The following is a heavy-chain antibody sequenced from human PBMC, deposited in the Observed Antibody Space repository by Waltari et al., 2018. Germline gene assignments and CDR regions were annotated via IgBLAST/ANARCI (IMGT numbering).Heavy chain of an antibody. V-gene: IGHV3-7*03. J-gene: IGHJ4*02. CDR2: IKYDGRAT. D-gene: IGHD2-2*01. CDR3: ARGSPGYVRVWDS. CDR1: GFSFSAYW. Sequence: EVQLTESGGGLVQPGGSLRLSCAASGFSFSAYWMTWVRQAPGKGLEGVANIKYDGRATYHADSVNGRFSISRDNAKNSLYLQMNSVSAEDTAIYYCARGSPGYVRVWDSWGQGTMVTVSS.